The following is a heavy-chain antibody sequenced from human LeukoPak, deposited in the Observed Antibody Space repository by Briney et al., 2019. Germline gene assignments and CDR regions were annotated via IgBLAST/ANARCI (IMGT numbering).Heavy chain of an antibody. CDR2: VNHTGGT. CDR1: GGSFSGYY. Sequence: SETLSLTCAVYGGSFSGYYGTWIRQSPGKGLEWIGEVNHTGGTRYNSSLKSRITISVDTSQNHLSLRLTSVTAADTAVYYCASRFVELGPTNYWGQGTLVTVSS. CDR3: ASRFVELGPTNY. J-gene: IGHJ4*02. D-gene: IGHD1-26*01. V-gene: IGHV4-34*01.